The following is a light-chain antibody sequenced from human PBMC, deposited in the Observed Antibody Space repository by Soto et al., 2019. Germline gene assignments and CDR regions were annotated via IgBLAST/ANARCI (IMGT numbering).Light chain of an antibody. V-gene: IGKV3-15*01. Sequence: EIVMTQSPATLSVSPGERATLSCRASQSVSSNLAWYQQKPGQAPRLLIYGASTRATGIPARFSGSGSGTEFTLTISSLQSEDFAVYYWQQYSNWPPWTFGQGTKVEIK. CDR2: GAS. J-gene: IGKJ1*01. CDR1: QSVSSN. CDR3: QQYSNWPPWT.